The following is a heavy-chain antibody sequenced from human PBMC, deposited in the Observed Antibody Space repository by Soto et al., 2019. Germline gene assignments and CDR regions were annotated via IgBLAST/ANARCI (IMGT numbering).Heavy chain of an antibody. CDR2: ISGSGTGT. CDR1: GFTFSSYA. D-gene: IGHD3-3*02. V-gene: IGHV3-23*01. CDR3: AKVPIFGVVSRSYGMDV. Sequence: GGSLRLSCAASGFTFSSYAVSWVRQAPGKGLEWVSGISGSGTGTYYADSVKGRFTISRDNSKNTLYLQMNSLRAEDTAVYYCAKVPIFGVVSRSYGMDVWGHGTSVTGSS. J-gene: IGHJ6*02.